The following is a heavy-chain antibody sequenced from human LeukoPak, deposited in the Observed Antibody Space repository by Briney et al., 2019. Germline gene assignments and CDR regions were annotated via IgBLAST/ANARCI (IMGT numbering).Heavy chain of an antibody. J-gene: IGHJ5*02. V-gene: IGHV4-38-2*02. CDR2: IYHSGST. D-gene: IGHD3-10*01. Sequence: PSETLSLTCTVSGGSISSYYWGWIRQPPGKGLEWIGSIYHSGSTYYNPSLKSRVTISVDTSKNQFSLKLSSVTAADTAVYYCARRLRFVGVWFDPWGQGTLVTVSS. CDR1: GGSISSYY. CDR3: ARRLRFVGVWFDP.